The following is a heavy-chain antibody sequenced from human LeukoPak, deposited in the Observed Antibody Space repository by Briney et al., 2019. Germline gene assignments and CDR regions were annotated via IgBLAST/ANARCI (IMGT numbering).Heavy chain of an antibody. CDR1: GYTFTDYY. Sequence: ASVKASCKASGYTFTDYYIHWVRQAPGQGLEWMGWINPNSGGTNSAQKFQGRVTMTRDTSTTTVYMELSSLRSDDTAMYYCARDERDVVVVPGAMPYWGQGTLATVSS. CDR2: INPNSGGT. V-gene: IGHV1-2*02. CDR3: ARDERDVVVVPGAMPY. D-gene: IGHD2-2*01. J-gene: IGHJ4*02.